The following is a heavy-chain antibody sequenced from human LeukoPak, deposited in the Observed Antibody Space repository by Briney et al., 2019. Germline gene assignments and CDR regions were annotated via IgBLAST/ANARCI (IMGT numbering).Heavy chain of an antibody. J-gene: IGHJ3*01. CDR3: ARDESSSSSSDV. Sequence: PSETLSLTCTVSGGSLSSYFWSWIRQPPGKGLEWIGYIYYSGSTNYNPSLKSRVTISVDTSKSQFSLNLRSVTAADTAVYYCARDESSSSSSDVWGQGTMVTVSS. V-gene: IGHV4-59*01. D-gene: IGHD6-13*01. CDR1: GGSLSSYF. CDR2: IYYSGST.